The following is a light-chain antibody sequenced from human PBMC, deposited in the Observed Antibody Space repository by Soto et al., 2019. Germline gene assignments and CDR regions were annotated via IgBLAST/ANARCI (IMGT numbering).Light chain of an antibody. CDR3: QQYNDWPWT. CDR1: QSVSSN. Sequence: EIVMTQSPGTRSVSLGERATFSCRASQSVSSNLAWFQQRPGQAPRLLIYGASTRATGVPARFSGSGSATEFTLTISSLQSEDFAVYYCQQYNDWPWTFGQGTKVEVK. CDR2: GAS. J-gene: IGKJ1*01. V-gene: IGKV3-15*01.